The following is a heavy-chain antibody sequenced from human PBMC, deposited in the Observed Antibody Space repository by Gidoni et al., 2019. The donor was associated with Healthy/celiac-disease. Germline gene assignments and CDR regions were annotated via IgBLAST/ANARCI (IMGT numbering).Heavy chain of an antibody. V-gene: IGHV3-23*01. Sequence: EVQLLVSGGGLVQPGGSLRLSCAASGFTFSSDAMSWVRQAPGKGLEWVSAISGSGGSTYYADSVKGRFTISRDNSKNTLYLQMNSLRAEDTAVYYCAHSSGAGSHFPYFDYWGQGTLVTVSS. CDR1: GFTFSSDA. CDR3: AHSSGAGSHFPYFDY. J-gene: IGHJ4*02. CDR2: ISGSGGST. D-gene: IGHD1-26*01.